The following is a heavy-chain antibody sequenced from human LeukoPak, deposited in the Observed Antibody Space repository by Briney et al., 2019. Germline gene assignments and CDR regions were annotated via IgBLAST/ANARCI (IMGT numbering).Heavy chain of an antibody. CDR1: GGSISSGSYY. D-gene: IGHD5-18*01. CDR3: ARDRIGGYSYDYYYYYGMDV. CDR2: IYTSGST. V-gene: IGHV4-61*02. J-gene: IGHJ6*02. Sequence: SQTLSLTCTVSGGSISSGSYYWSWSRQPAGKGLEWIGRIYTSGSTNYNPSLKSRVTISVDTSKNQFSLKLSSVTAADTAVYYCARDRIGGYSYDYYYYYGMDVWGQGTTVTVSS.